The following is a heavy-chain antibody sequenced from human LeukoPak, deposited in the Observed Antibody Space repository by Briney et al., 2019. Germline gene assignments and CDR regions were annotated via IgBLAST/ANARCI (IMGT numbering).Heavy chain of an antibody. CDR2: IYYSGST. V-gene: IGHV4-39*01. Sequence: SETLSLTCTVSGGSISSSSYYWGWIRQPPGKGLEWIGSIYYSGSTYYNPSLKSRVTISVDTSKNQFSLKLSSVTAADTAEYYCASRRDGYTTDYWGQGTLVTVSS. CDR3: ASRRDGYTTDY. J-gene: IGHJ4*02. CDR1: GGSISSSSYY. D-gene: IGHD5-24*01.